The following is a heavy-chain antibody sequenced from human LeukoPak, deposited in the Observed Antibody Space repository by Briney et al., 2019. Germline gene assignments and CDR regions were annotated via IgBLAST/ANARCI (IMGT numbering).Heavy chain of an antibody. CDR2: IYTSGSP. CDR3: ATSRWGNFDF. Sequence: SETLSLTCTVSGDPISSYYWSWIPEPAGKGPEWIGRIYTSGSPNYNPSLKSRATILVDNSKNQFSLHLRSVTAADTGVYYCATSRWGNFDFWGQGTVVTVSS. V-gene: IGHV4-4*07. J-gene: IGHJ4*02. CDR1: GDPISSYY. D-gene: IGHD3-16*01.